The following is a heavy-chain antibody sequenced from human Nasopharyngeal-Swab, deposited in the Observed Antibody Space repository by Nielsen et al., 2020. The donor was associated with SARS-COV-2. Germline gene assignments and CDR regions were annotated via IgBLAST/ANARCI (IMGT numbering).Heavy chain of an antibody. CDR1: GGTFSSYA. J-gene: IGHJ6*02. CDR3: ARLHTVTTFNYYYYGMDV. CDR2: IIPIFGTA. D-gene: IGHD4-17*01. V-gene: IGHV1-69*13. Sequence: SVKVSCKASGGTFSSYAISWVRQAPGQGLEWMGGIIPIFGTANYAQKFQGRVTITADESTSTAYMELSSLRSEDTAVYYCARLHTVTTFNYYYYGMDVWGQGTTVTVSS.